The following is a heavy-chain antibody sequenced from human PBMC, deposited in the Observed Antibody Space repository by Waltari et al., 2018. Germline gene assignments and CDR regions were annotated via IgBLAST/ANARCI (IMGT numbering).Heavy chain of an antibody. CDR3: ARRAAIAATGPTYYMDV. Sequence: QVQLQESGPGLVKPSETLSLTCAVSGYSISSGYYWVWIRQPPGKGLEWIGSIYHSGSTYYNPSLKSRVTISVDTSKNQFSLKLSSVTAADTAVYYCARRAAIAATGPTYYMDVWGKGTTVTVSS. D-gene: IGHD6-13*01. CDR2: IYHSGST. V-gene: IGHV4-38-2*01. J-gene: IGHJ6*03. CDR1: GYSISSGYY.